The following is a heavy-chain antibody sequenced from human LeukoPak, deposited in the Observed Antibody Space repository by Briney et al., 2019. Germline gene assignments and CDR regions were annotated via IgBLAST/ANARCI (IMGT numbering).Heavy chain of an antibody. Sequence: GGSLRLSCAASGFTFSSYAMSWVRQAPGKGLEWVSAISGSGGSTYYADSVKGRFTISRDNSKTTLYLQMNSLRAEDTAVYYCAKAPRIVVITGYFQHWGQGTLVTVSS. J-gene: IGHJ1*01. CDR3: AKAPRIVVITGYFQH. CDR1: GFTFSSYA. CDR2: ISGSGGST. D-gene: IGHD3-22*01. V-gene: IGHV3-23*01.